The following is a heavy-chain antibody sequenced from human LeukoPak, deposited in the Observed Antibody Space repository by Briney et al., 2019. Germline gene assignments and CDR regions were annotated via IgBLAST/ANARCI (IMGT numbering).Heavy chain of an antibody. Sequence: SETLSLTCTVSGGSISSSSYYWSWIRQPPGKGLEWIGYIYYSGSTNYNPSLKSRVTMSVDTSKNQFSLKLDSVTAADTAVYFCAREKMTGVPLFDYWGQGTLVTVSS. CDR1: GGSISSSSYY. CDR2: IYYSGST. V-gene: IGHV4-61*01. J-gene: IGHJ4*02. CDR3: AREKMTGVPLFDY. D-gene: IGHD3-9*01.